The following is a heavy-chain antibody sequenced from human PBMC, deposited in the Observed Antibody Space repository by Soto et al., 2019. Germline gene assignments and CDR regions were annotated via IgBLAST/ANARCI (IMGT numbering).Heavy chain of an antibody. Sequence: SGPTLVNPTETLTLTCTSSGFSLSTGGMGVGWIRQPPGKALEWLALIYWDGDRRYSPSLMNRLTIAKDTSKNQVVLTMTNMDPVDTATYYCVHSRCGGDCLQSYSSHYYYGMDIWGQGTTVTVSS. CDR2: IYWDGDR. J-gene: IGHJ6*02. CDR1: GFSLSTGGMG. V-gene: IGHV2-5*02. CDR3: VHSRCGGDCLQSYSSHYYYGMDI. D-gene: IGHD2-21*02.